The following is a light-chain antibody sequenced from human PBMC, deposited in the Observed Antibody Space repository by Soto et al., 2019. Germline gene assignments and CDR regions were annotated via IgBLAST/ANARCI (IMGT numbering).Light chain of an antibody. J-gene: IGKJ1*01. Sequence: EIVLTQTPGTLSLSPGDRATLSCRASQSVNNKYLAWYQQKPGQAPRLLIYLGSTRASGIPDRFSGSVSGTDFTLTIRRLEPEDFAVYYCQQYDSSPRTFGQGTKVDFK. CDR3: QQYDSSPRT. CDR2: LGS. V-gene: IGKV3-20*01. CDR1: QSVNNKY.